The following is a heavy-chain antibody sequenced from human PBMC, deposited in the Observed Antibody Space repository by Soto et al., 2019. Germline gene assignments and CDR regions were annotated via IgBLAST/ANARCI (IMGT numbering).Heavy chain of an antibody. J-gene: IGHJ4*02. CDR2: INSDGSST. CDR3: VRTSLVVAAATRADY. D-gene: IGHD2-15*01. Sequence: EVQLVESGGGLVQPGGSLRLSCAASGFTFSSYWMHWVRQAPGKGLVWVSRINSDGSSTSYADSVKGRFTISRDNAKNTPYLQMNSLRAEDTAVYYCVRTSLVVAAATRADYWGQGTLVTVSS. CDR1: GFTFSSYW. V-gene: IGHV3-74*01.